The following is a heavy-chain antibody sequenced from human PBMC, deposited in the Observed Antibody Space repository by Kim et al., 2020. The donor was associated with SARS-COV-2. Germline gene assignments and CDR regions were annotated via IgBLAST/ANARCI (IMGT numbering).Heavy chain of an antibody. CDR2: IYYDGSKT. J-gene: IGHJ4*02. CDR1: GFSFSTYA. CDR3: GRDRRGTRFRNLDWILHIDN. D-gene: IGHD3-9*01. Sequence: GGSLRLSCAASGFSFSTYAMHWVRQVPGKGLESVALIYYDGSKTLYSDSVKGRLTGSRDNSKNTLYLEMNSLGAGDTAIYFCGRDRRGTRFRNLDWILHIDNWGQGTLVTVSS. V-gene: IGHV3-33*08.